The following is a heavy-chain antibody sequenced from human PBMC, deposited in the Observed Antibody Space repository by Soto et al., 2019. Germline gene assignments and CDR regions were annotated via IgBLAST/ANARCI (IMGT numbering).Heavy chain of an antibody. J-gene: IGHJ6*02. CDR2: INRDVSST. Sequence: EVQLVESGGGLVQPGGSLRLSCAASGFTFSNYWMQWVRQAPGKGLVWVARINRDVSSTTYADSVKGRFTISRDNAKNPLYLQMNSLRAEDAAVYFCARDSNSNYGMDVWGQGTTVTVSS. V-gene: IGHV3-74*03. CDR3: ARDSNSNYGMDV. D-gene: IGHD4-4*01. CDR1: GFTFSNYW.